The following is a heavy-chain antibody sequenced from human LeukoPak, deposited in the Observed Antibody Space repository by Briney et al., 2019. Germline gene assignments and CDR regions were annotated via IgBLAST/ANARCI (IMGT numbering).Heavy chain of an antibody. J-gene: IGHJ3*02. D-gene: IGHD6-25*01. CDR2: ISSSSSYI. CDR3: ARPLSGSHSAFDI. CDR1: GFTFSSYS. V-gene: IGHV3-21*01. Sequence: PGGSLRLSCAASGFTFSSYSMNWVRQAPGKGLEGVSSISSSSSYIYYADSVKGRFTISRDNAKNSLYLQMNSLRAEDTAVYYCARPLSGSHSAFDIWGQGTMVTVSS.